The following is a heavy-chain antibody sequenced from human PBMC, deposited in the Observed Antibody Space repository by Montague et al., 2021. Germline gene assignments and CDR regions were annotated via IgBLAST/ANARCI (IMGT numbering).Heavy chain of an antibody. Sequence: SETLPLTCNVSGEPMRDYYWSWIRQSPGKGLEWIECIFGTGDTTYNPSLSRRVTISIDTSKSQFFLELTSVTAADTAVYYCVRRDNMGGAFLDHWGQGRLVTVSS. CDR1: GEPMRDYY. CDR2: IFGTGDT. V-gene: IGHV4-4*08. J-gene: IGHJ4*02. D-gene: IGHD2-21*01. CDR3: VRRDNMGGAFLDH.